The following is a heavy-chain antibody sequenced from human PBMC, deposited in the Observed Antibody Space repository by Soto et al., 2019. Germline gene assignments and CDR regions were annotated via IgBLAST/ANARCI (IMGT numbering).Heavy chain of an antibody. CDR1: GFTFSHHS. CDR3: VRGKEAGVWFDP. D-gene: IGHD3-10*01. V-gene: IGHV1-3*04. J-gene: IGHJ5*02. Sequence: ASVKVSCKGSGFTFSHHSIHWVRQAPGQRLEWMGWINSDTGYTKYSQKFQARLTITWDSSAKTAYMELSSLQSEDTAVYYCVRGKEAGVWFDPWGQGTLVTVSS. CDR2: INSDTGYT.